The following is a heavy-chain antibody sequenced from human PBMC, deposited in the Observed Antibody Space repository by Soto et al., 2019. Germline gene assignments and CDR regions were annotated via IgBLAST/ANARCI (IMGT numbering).Heavy chain of an antibody. J-gene: IGHJ6*03. CDR3: AKCSNYVPHYYYYMDV. V-gene: IGHV3-23*01. D-gene: IGHD4-4*01. CDR1: GFTFSSYA. Sequence: GGSLRLSCAASGFTFSSYAMSWVRQAPGKGLEWVSAISGSGGSTYYADSVKGRFTISRDNSKNTLYLQMNSLRAEDTAVYYCAKCSNYVPHYYYYMDVWGKGTTVTVSS. CDR2: ISGSGGST.